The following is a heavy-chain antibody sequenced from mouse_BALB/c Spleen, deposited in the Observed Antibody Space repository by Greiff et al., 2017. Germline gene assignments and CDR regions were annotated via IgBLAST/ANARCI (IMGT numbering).Heavy chain of an antibody. CDR3: ARHEIYDGSPFAY. V-gene: IGHV1-62-2*01. CDR2: FYPGSSSI. D-gene: IGHD2-3*01. Sequence: VHLVESGAELVKPGASVKLSCKASGYTFTEYIIHWVKQRSGQGLEWIGWFYPGSSSIKYNEKFKDKATLTADKSSSTVYMELSRLTSEDSAVYFCARHEIYDGSPFAYWGQGTLVTVSA. J-gene: IGHJ3*01. CDR1: GYTFTEYI.